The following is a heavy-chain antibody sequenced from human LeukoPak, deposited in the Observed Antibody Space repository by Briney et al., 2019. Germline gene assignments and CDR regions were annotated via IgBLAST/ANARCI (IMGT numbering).Heavy chain of an antibody. Sequence: ASVKVSCKASGYTFTSYDRYWVRQASGPRLEWMGWMNPNTGNTLYAQKFHGRVTMTRNTSISAAYMELISLRSEDTAVYYCVRGGEVAAGWVNPWGQGTLVTVSS. CDR2: MNPNTGNT. CDR3: VRGGEVAAGWVNP. D-gene: IGHD6-13*01. J-gene: IGHJ5*02. V-gene: IGHV1-8*01. CDR1: GYTFTSYD.